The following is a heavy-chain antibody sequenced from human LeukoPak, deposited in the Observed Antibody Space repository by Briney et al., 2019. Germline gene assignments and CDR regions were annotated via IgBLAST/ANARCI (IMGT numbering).Heavy chain of an antibody. V-gene: IGHV4-59*01. CDR1: GGSISSYY. CDR3: ARVYFRVFDY. J-gene: IGHJ4*02. CDR2: IYYSGST. Sequence: SETLSLTCTVSGGSISSYYWSWIRQPPGKGLEWIGYIYYSGSTNYNPSLKSRVTISVDTSKNQFSLKLSSETAADTAVYYCARVYFRVFDYWGQGTLVTVSS. D-gene: IGHD2-8*01.